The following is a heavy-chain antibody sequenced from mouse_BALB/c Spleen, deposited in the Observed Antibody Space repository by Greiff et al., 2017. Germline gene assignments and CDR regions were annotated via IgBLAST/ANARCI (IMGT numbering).Heavy chain of an antibody. J-gene: IGHJ2*01. CDR2: IDPADGNT. D-gene: IGHD1-1*01. CDR3: ARSGYYGSSCFDY. Sequence: VQLQQSGAELVKPGALVKLSCTASGFNIKDTYMHWVKQRPEQGLEWIGRIDPADGNTKYDPKFQGKATITADTSSNTAYLQLSSLTSEDTAVYYCARSGYYGSSCFDYWGQGTTLTVSS. CDR1: GFNIKDTY. V-gene: IGHV14-3*02.